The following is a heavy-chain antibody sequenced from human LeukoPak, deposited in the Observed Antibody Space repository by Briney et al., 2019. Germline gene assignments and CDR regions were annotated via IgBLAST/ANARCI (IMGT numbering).Heavy chain of an antibody. CDR2: IGTAGDT. Sequence: PGGSLRLSCAASGFTFSSYDMHWVRQATGKGLEWVSAIGTAGDTYYPGSVKGRFTISRENAKNSLYLQMNSLRAGDTAVYYCARGSGSGSYYHYYYYGMDVWGQGTTVTVSS. CDR1: GFTFSSYD. J-gene: IGHJ6*02. V-gene: IGHV3-13*01. D-gene: IGHD3-10*01. CDR3: ARGSGSGSYYHYYYYGMDV.